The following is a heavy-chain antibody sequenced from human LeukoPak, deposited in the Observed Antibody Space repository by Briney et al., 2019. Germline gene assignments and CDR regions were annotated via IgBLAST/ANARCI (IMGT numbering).Heavy chain of an antibody. CDR2: IYPGDSDT. D-gene: IGHD2-15*01. CDR3: ARGGYCSGGSCYYFDY. J-gene: IGHJ4*02. Sequence: PGASLKISCKGSGSSFTSYWIGWVRPMPGKGLEWMGIIYPGDSDTRYSPSFQGQVTISADKSISTAYLQWSSLKASDTAMYYCARGGYCSGGSCYYFDYWGQGTLVTVSS. CDR1: GSSFTSYW. V-gene: IGHV5-51*01.